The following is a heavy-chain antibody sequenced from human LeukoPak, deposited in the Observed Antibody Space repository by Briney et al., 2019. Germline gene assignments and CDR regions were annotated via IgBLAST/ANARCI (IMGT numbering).Heavy chain of an antibody. J-gene: IGHJ5*02. D-gene: IGHD3-3*01. CDR3: ARTPRYDFWSGYSNWFDP. Sequence: SVQVSCKASDYTFTKYGLSWVRQTPGQGLEWMGWISIYNGNTIYAQKFQVRVTMTTDTSTSTAYMELRSLRSDDTAVYYCARTPRYDFWSGYSNWFDPWGQGTLVTVSS. CDR1: DYTFTKYG. CDR2: ISIYNGNT. V-gene: IGHV1-18*01.